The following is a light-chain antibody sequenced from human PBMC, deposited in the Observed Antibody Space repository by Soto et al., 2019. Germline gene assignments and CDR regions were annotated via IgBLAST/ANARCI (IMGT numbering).Light chain of an antibody. J-gene: IGKJ1*01. V-gene: IGKV1-17*01. CDR2: AAS. CDR1: QDIRDD. CDR3: QQLNSYPWT. Sequence: IQMTLSGSSLSASVGYRVIITCRASQDIRDDLGWYQQKQGKAPRRLIYAASTLQSGAPSRFSGSGYGTDFTLTISSLQTEDFATYYCQQLNSYPWTFGQGTKVDIK.